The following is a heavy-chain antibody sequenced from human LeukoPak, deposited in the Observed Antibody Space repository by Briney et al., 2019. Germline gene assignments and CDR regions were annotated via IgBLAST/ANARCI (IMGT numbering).Heavy chain of an antibody. CDR3: ARAKVWYFDL. J-gene: IGHJ2*01. V-gene: IGHV4-59*12. CDR2: IYHSGST. Sequence: PSETLSLTCTVSGGSTSSYYWSWIRQPPGKGLEWIGYIYHSGSTDYNPSLKSRVTISVDTSKSQFSLKLSSVTAADTAVYYCARAKVWYFDLWGPGTLVTVSS. CDR1: GGSTSSYY.